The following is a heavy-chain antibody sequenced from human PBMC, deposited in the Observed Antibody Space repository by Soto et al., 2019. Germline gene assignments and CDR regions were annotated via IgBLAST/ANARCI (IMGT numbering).Heavy chain of an antibody. CDR1: GFTFSSYA. V-gene: IGHV3-23*01. CDR3: AKDLSIVATMGGFDY. J-gene: IGHJ4*02. D-gene: IGHD5-12*01. Sequence: PGGSLRLSCAASGFTFSSYAVSWVRQAPGKGLEWVSAISGSGGSTYYADSVKGRFTISRDNSKNTLYLQMNSLRAEDTAVYYCAKDLSIVATMGGFDYWGQGTLVTVSS. CDR2: ISGSGGST.